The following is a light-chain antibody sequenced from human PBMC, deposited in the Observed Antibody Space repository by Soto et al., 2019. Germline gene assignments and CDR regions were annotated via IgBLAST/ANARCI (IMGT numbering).Light chain of an antibody. CDR2: DTD. CDR3: LLSYTGRLYV. V-gene: IGLV7-46*01. CDR1: TGPVTNGHF. Sequence: QAVVTQEPSVTVSPGGTVTLTCGSSTGPVTNGHFPYWFQQKPGQAPRPLIYDTDNKHSWTPARFSGSLLGDKAALTLSGAQPEDEADYYCLLSYTGRLYVFGPGTKLTVL. J-gene: IGLJ1*01.